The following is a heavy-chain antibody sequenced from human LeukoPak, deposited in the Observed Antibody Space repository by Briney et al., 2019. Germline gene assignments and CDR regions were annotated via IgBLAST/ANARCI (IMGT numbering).Heavy chain of an antibody. CDR3: ARSPATVTTSLDYYYYGMDV. CDR1: GYTFTGYY. V-gene: IGHV1-8*02. CDR2: INPNSGNT. J-gene: IGHJ6*02. Sequence: ASVKVSCKASGYTFTGYYMHGVRQAPGQGLEWMGWINPNSGNTGYAQKFQGRVTMTRNTSISTAYMELSSLRSEDTAVYYCARSPATVTTSLDYYYYGMDVWGQGTTVTVSS. D-gene: IGHD4-17*01.